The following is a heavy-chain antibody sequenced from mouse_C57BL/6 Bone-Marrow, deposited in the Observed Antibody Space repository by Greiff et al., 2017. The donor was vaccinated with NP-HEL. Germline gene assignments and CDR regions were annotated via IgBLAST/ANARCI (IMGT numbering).Heavy chain of an antibody. Sequence: QVHVKQPGAELVMPGASVKLSCKASGYTFTSYWMHWVKQRPGQGLEWIGEIDPSDSYTKYNQKVKGKSTLTVDKSSSTAYMHLSSLTSEDSAVYYCARSDYGSSHWYFDVWGTGTTVTVSS. CDR1: GYTFTSYW. CDR2: IDPSDSYT. J-gene: IGHJ1*03. CDR3: ARSDYGSSHWYFDV. V-gene: IGHV1-69*01. D-gene: IGHD1-1*01.